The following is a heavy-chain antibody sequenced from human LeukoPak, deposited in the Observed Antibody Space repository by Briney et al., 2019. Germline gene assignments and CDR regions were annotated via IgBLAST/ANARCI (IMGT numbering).Heavy chain of an antibody. V-gene: IGHV3-21*01. CDR1: GFTFSSYR. D-gene: IGHD3-16*01. CDR3: ARDKASVWRPFDY. J-gene: IGHJ4*02. Sequence: GGSLRLSCAASGFTFSSYRMTWVRQAPGKGLEWVSSISSSSSYIYYAYSVKGRFTISRDNAKNSLYLQMNRLRAEDTAVYYCARDKASVWRPFDYWGQGTLVTVSS. CDR2: ISSSSSYI.